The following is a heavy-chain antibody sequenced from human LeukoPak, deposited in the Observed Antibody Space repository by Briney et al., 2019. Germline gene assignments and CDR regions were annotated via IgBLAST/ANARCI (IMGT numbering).Heavy chain of an antibody. CDR3: VRDRGSYRPIDY. V-gene: IGHV3-21*01. Sequence: GGSLRLSCAASTFTFSSYNMNWVRQAPGMGLEWVSSISSSGTYIYYRDSVKGRFTISRDNAENSLYLEMNSLRVEDTAIYYCVRDRGSYRPIDYWGQGTLVTVSS. CDR1: TFTFSSYN. D-gene: IGHD1-26*01. CDR2: ISSSGTYI. J-gene: IGHJ4*02.